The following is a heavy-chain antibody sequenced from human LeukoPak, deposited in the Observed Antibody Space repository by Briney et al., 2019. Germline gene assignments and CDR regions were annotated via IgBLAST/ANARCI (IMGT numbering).Heavy chain of an antibody. CDR3: ARDKAVTTEVTQYFQH. J-gene: IGHJ1*01. CDR2: INPNSGGT. D-gene: IGHD4-23*01. Sequence: ASVKVSCKASGYTFTGYYMHWVRQAPGQGLEWMGWINPNSGGTNYAQKFQGRVTMTRDTSISTAYMELRSLRSDDTAVYYCARDKAVTTEVTQYFQHWGQGTLVTVSS. CDR1: GYTFTGYY. V-gene: IGHV1-2*02.